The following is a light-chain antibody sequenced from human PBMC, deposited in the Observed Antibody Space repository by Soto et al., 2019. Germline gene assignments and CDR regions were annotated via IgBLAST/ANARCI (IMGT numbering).Light chain of an antibody. V-gene: IGLV7-46*01. CDR3: LLSYGGVGV. J-gene: IGLJ3*02. CDR2: DTS. CDR1: PGTVNSGHD. Sequence: QAVVTQEPSLTVSPGGTVNLTCGSSPGTVNSGHDPYWFQQKPGQAPRTLIYDTSNRHSWAPARFSGSLLGGKADMTLSGALPEYESDYYRLLSYGGVGVFGGGTKLTFL.